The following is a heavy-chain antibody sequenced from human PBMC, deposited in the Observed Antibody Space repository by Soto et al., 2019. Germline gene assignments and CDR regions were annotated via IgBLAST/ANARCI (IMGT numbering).Heavy chain of an antibody. D-gene: IGHD3-10*01. CDR1: GGSISSSNW. J-gene: IGHJ6*02. V-gene: IGHV4-4*02. CDR3: ATMGYGSGSYPYYYYYGMDV. Sequence: GTLSLTCAVSGGSISSSNWWSWVRQPPGKGLEWIGEIYHSGSTNYNPSLKSRVTISVDKSKNQFSLKLSSVTAADTAVYYCATMGYGSGSYPYYYYYGMDVWGQGTTVT. CDR2: IYHSGST.